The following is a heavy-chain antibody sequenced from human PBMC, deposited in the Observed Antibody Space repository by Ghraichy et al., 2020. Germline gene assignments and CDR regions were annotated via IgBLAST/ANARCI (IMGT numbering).Heavy chain of an antibody. J-gene: IGHJ4*02. CDR1: GGNFSRYG. D-gene: IGHD3-9*01. CDR2: IIPIFCRA. Sequence: VKVSCKASGGNFSRYGISWVRQAPGQGLEWMGGIIPIFCRANHAQKFQGRVTFSADDSTRTAYMELSSLESDDTAVYYCSRDGTVGPAGYYHNYFDLWGQGSLVTVSS. V-gene: IGHV1-69*01. CDR3: SRDGTVGPAGYYHNYFDL.